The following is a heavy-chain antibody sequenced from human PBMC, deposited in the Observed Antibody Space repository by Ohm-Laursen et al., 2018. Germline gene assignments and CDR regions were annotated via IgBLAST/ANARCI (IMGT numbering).Heavy chain of an antibody. D-gene: IGHD3-3*01. J-gene: IGHJ6*02. CDR3: ATSRLRFLSNGMDV. Sequence: ASVKVSCKVSAYTFTGYLMHWVRQAPGQGLEWMGIINTGGGSTSHAQKFQGRLTMTRDTSTSTVYMELSSLRSEDTAMYYCATSRLRFLSNGMDVWGQGTTVTVSS. CDR2: INTGGGST. V-gene: IGHV1-46*01. CDR1: AYTFTGYL.